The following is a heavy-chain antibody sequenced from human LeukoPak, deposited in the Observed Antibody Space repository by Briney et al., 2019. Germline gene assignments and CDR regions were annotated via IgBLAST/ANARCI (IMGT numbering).Heavy chain of an antibody. J-gene: IGHJ6*03. Sequence: ASVKASCKASGYTFTGYYMHWVRQAPGQGLEWMAWINPNSGGTNYAQKFQGRLTMGRDTYISTAYMELSRLRSDDTAVYYCARDYRAAAGVYYYYYYYMDVWGKGTTVTVSS. D-gene: IGHD6-13*01. CDR3: ARDYRAAAGVYYYYYYYMDV. V-gene: IGHV1-2*02. CDR1: GYTFTGYY. CDR2: INPNSGGT.